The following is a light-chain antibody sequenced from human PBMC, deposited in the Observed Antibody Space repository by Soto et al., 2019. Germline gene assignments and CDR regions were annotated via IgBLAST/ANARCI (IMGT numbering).Light chain of an antibody. CDR3: QHYNNWPPL. J-gene: IGKJ1*01. V-gene: IGKV3-15*01. Sequence: IVMTPSPATLSVSPGVKATLSCRASQSVSSNLGWYQQKPGQAPRLLIHGASTRATGVPARFSGSGSGTEFTLTISSLQSEDFAVYYCQHYNNWPPLFGQGTKVDIK. CDR2: GAS. CDR1: QSVSSN.